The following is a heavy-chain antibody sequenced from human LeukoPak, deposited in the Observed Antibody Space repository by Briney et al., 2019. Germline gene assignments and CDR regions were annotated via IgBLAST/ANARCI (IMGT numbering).Heavy chain of an antibody. CDR3: ARLRDGRWLLEY. J-gene: IGHJ4*02. CDR2: IYYSGST. V-gene: IGHV4-39*01. Sequence: SETLSLTCTVSGGSISSSSYYWGWIRQPPGKGLEWIGSIYYSGSTYYNPSLKSRVTISVDTSKNQFSLKLSSVTAADTAVYYCARLRDGRWLLEYWGQGTLVTVSS. CDR1: GGSISSSSYY. D-gene: IGHD5-24*01.